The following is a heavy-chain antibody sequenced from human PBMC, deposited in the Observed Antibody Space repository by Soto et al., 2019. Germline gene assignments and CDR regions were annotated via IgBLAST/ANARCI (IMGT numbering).Heavy chain of an antibody. D-gene: IGHD3-10*01. CDR2: IYWDDDK. V-gene: IGHV2-5*02. CDR3: AHTQVTYGWFGESPHNNWFDP. J-gene: IGHJ5*02. Sequence: QITLKESGPTLVKPTQTLTLTCTFSGFSLSTSGVGVGWIRQPPGKALEWLALIYWDDDKRYSPSLKSRLTTTKHTSKNKVVLTMTHTDPVDTATYYHAHTQVTYGWFGESPHNNWFDPWGQGTLGTVSS. CDR1: GFSLSTSGVG.